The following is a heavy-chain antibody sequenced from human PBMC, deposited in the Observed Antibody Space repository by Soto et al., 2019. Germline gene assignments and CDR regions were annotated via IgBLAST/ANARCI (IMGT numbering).Heavy chain of an antibody. D-gene: IGHD3-3*01. CDR3: AKSRHYDFWSGYYNWFDP. CDR1: GFTFDDYA. Sequence: PGGSLRLSCAASGFTFDDYAMHWVRQAPGKGLEWVSGISWNSGSIGYADSVKGRFTISRDNAKNSLYLQMSSLRAEDTALYYCAKSRHYDFWSGYYNWFDPWGQGTLVTVSS. CDR2: ISWNSGSI. V-gene: IGHV3-9*01. J-gene: IGHJ5*02.